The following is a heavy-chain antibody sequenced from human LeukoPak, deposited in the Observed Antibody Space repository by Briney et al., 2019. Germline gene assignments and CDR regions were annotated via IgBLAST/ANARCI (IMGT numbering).Heavy chain of an antibody. CDR2: IYYSGTT. D-gene: IGHD4-17*01. V-gene: IGHV4-59*01. J-gene: IGHJ6*02. CDR1: GGSISSYY. CDR3: AREDPQTTVPEGMDV. Sequence: SETLSLTCTVSGGSISSYYWSWIRQSPGKGLEWIGYIYYSGTTNYNPSLKSRVTISVDTSKNQFSLQLRSVTAADTAVYYCAREDPQTTVPEGMDVWGQGTTVTVSS.